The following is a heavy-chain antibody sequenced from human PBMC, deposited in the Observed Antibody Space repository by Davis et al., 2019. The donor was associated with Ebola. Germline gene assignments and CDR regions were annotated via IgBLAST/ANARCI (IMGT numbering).Heavy chain of an antibody. CDR1: GFTFDDYA. J-gene: IGHJ6*04. D-gene: IGHD3-3*01. CDR3: AKSGLSFGVVKYHYGMDV. Sequence: PGGSLRLSCAASGFTFDDYAMSWVRQAPGKGLEWVSGINWNGGSTGYVDSVKGRFTISRDNAKNSLYLRMNSLRAEDTAVYYCAKSGLSFGVVKYHYGMDVWGKGTTVTVSS. CDR2: INWNGGST. V-gene: IGHV3-20*04.